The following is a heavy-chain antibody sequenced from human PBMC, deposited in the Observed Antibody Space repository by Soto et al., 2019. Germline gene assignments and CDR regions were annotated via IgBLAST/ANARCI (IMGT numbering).Heavy chain of an antibody. J-gene: IGHJ4*02. CDR1: GASVSSVSHY. CDR3: ARSVPVPGADLDY. D-gene: IGHD2-8*02. Sequence: SETLSLTCYVSGASVSSVSHYWSWLRQFPWKGLEWIGFIYYSGSNNYNTLLKSRVTISVDTSKNEFSLRVSAVTAADTAVYVCARSVPVPGADLDYGGQGT. V-gene: IGHV4-61*01. CDR2: IYYSGSN.